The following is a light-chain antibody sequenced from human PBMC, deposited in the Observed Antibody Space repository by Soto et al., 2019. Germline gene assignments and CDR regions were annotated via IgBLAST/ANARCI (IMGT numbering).Light chain of an antibody. CDR3: AAWNDSLTGVV. Sequence: QSVLTQPPSASGTPGQRVTISCSGSSSTIGSKTLNWYQQVPGSAPKLLIYTTNQRPSGVPDRFSGSKSGTSASLVISGLQSEDEADYYCAAWNDSLTGVVFGGGTKLPS. V-gene: IGLV1-44*01. CDR2: TTN. CDR1: SSTIGSKT. J-gene: IGLJ2*01.